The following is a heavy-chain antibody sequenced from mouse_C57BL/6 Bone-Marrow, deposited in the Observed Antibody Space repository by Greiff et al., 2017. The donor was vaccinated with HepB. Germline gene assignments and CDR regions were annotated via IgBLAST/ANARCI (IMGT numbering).Heavy chain of an antibody. Sequence: VQLQQSGPGMVKPSQSLSLTCTVTGYSITSGYDWHWIRHFPGNKLEWMGYISYSGSTNYNPSLKSRISITHDTSKNHFFLKLNSVTTEDTATYYCAREGAQALYYAMDYWGQGTSVTVSS. CDR1: GYSITSGYD. CDR2: ISYSGST. D-gene: IGHD3-2*02. V-gene: IGHV3-1*01. J-gene: IGHJ4*01. CDR3: AREGAQALYYAMDY.